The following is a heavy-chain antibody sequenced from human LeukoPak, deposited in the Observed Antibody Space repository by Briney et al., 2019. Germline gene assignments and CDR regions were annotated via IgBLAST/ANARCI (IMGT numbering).Heavy chain of an antibody. CDR2: ISGSGGST. Sequence: PGGSLRLSCAASGFTFSTYAMTWVRQAPGKGLEWVSVISGSGGSTYYADSVKGRFTISRDNSKNTLYLLMNSLRAEDTAVYYCAKDASHSRNGWYVSEYWGRGTLVTVSS. J-gene: IGHJ4*02. CDR3: AKDASHSRNGWYVSEY. CDR1: GFTFSTYA. D-gene: IGHD6-19*01. V-gene: IGHV3-23*01.